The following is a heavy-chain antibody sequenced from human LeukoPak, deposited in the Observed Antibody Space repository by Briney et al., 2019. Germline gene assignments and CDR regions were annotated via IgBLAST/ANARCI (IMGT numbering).Heavy chain of an antibody. Sequence: GGSLRLSCAASGFIFNAYWMTWVRQAPGKGLAWVAVISYDGTDKYQADSVKGRFTISRDNSKNTLYLQMNSLRAEDTAVYYCARDTRGSYNYYYYMDVWGKGTTVTVSS. D-gene: IGHD1-26*01. V-gene: IGHV3-30*03. CDR3: ARDTRGSYNYYYYMDV. CDR1: GFIFNAYW. J-gene: IGHJ6*03. CDR2: ISYDGTDK.